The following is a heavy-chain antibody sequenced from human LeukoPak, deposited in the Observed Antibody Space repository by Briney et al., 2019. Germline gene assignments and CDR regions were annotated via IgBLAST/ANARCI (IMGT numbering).Heavy chain of an antibody. CDR2: INPNSGGT. J-gene: IGHJ6*02. CDR3: ARGPPTILGVVIMDYYYGMDV. CDR1: GYTFTGYY. V-gene: IGHV1-2*02. Sequence: ASVKVSCKASGYTFTGYYMHWVRQAPGQGLEWMGWINPNSGGTNYAQKFQGRATMTRDTSISTAYMELSRLRSDDTAVYYCARGPPTILGVVIMDYYYGMDVWGQGTTVTVSS. D-gene: IGHD3-3*01.